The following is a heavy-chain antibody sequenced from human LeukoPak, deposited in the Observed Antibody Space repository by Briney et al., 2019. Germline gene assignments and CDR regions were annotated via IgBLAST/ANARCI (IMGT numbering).Heavy chain of an antibody. CDR3: ARGPPYYYDSSGYPPYWFDP. D-gene: IGHD3-22*01. CDR2: IYYSGST. J-gene: IGHJ5*02. V-gene: IGHV4-59*01. CDR1: GGSISSYY. Sequence: SETLSLTCTVSGGSISSYYWRWIRQPPGKGLEWIGYIYYSGSTNYNPSLKSRVTISVDTSKNQFSLKLSSVTAADTAVYYCARGPPYYYDSSGYPPYWFDPWGQGTLVTVSS.